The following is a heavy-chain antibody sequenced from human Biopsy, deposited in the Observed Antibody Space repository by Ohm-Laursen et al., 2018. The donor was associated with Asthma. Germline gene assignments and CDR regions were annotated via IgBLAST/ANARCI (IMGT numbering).Heavy chain of an antibody. D-gene: IGHD3-9*01. Sequence: GASVKVSCNASGYNFISFAIHWVRQAPGQRLEWMGWVNTCNGDTKYSQKFQGRVTITRDTSASTAYMELRSLRSEDTASYYCAITYYDFLTGQVKDVFGVWGQGTMVPVSS. CDR2: VNTCNGDT. CDR1: GYNFISFA. CDR3: AITYYDFLTGQVKDVFGV. V-gene: IGHV1-3*04. J-gene: IGHJ3*01.